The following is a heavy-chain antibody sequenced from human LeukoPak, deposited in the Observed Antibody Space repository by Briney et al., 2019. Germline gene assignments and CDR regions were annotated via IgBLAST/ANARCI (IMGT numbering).Heavy chain of an antibody. CDR2: IYHSGST. D-gene: IGHD2-21*02. J-gene: IGHJ1*01. CDR1: GGSISSGGYS. Sequence: SETLSLTCAVSGGSISSGGYSWSWIRQPPGKGLERIGYIYHSGSTYYNPSLKSRVTISVDRSKNQFSLKLSSVTAADTAVYYCAIANCGGDCYTTTTPEYFQHWGQGTLVTVSS. CDR3: AIANCGGDCYTTTTPEYFQH. V-gene: IGHV4-30-2*01.